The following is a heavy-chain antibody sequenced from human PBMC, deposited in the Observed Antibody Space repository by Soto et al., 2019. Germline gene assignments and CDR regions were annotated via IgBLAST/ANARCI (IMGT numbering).Heavy chain of an antibody. CDR2: VYYSGNT. J-gene: IGHJ4*02. V-gene: IGHV4-59*01. Sequence: SETLSLTCTISDGSISSYYWSWIRQPPGKALEWIGYVYYSGNTNYSPSLKSRVTISVDPSKNQVVLTMTNMDPMDTGTYYCAHKGPEDWPLDYWGQGTLVTVPQ. CDR3: AHKGPEDWPLDY. D-gene: IGHD3-9*01. CDR1: DGSISSYY.